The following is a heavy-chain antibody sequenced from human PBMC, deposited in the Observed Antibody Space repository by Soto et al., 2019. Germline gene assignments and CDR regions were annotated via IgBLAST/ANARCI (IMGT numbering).Heavy chain of an antibody. J-gene: IGHJ4*02. Sequence: EVQLVESGGGLVKPGGSLRLSCAASGFTFSSYSMNWVRQAPGKGLECVSSISSSSSYIYYADSVKGRFTISRDNAKNSLYLKMNSLRTENTAVYYCARWAPGYPPGGDYWGQGTTVTVTS. CDR2: ISSSSSYI. V-gene: IGHV3-21*01. D-gene: IGHD5-18*01. CDR3: ARWAPGYPPGGDY. CDR1: GFTFSSYS.